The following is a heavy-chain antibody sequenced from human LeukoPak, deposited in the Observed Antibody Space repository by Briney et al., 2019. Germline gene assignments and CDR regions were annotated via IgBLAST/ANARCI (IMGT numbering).Heavy chain of an antibody. CDR3: ARARRIAVAGSTQYFQH. CDR1: GYTFTGYY. Sequence: GASVKVSCKASGYTFTGYYMHWVRQAPGQGLEWMGWSNPNSGGTNYAQKFQGRVTMTRDTSTSTAYMELSRLRSDDTAVYYCARARRIAVAGSTQYFQHWGQGTLVTVSS. V-gene: IGHV1-2*02. CDR2: SNPNSGGT. J-gene: IGHJ1*01. D-gene: IGHD6-19*01.